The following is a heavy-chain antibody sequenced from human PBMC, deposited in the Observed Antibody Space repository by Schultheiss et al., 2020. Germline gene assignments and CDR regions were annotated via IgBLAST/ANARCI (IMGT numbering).Heavy chain of an antibody. CDR3: ARSGYSSSWYGVDFDY. D-gene: IGHD6-13*01. CDR1: GGTFSSYA. V-gene: IGHV1-69*05. J-gene: IGHJ4*02. CDR2: IIPIFGTA. Sequence: GGSLRLSCKASGGTFSSYAISWVRQAPGQGLEWMGGIIPIFGTANYAQKFQGRVTMTTDTSTSTAYMELRSLRSDDTAVYYCARSGYSSSWYGVDFDYWGQGTLVNVSS.